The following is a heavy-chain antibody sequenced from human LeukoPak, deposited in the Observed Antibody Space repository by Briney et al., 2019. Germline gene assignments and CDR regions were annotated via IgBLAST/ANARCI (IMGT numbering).Heavy chain of an antibody. J-gene: IGHJ4*02. V-gene: IGHV1-46*01. D-gene: IGHD5-18*01. Sequence: GASVKVSCKASGYTFTSYYMHWVRQAPGRGLEWMGIINPSGGSTSYAQKFQGRVTMTRDMSTSTVYMELSSLRSEDTAVYYCARDRGAAMVKTYFDYWGQGTLVTVSS. CDR2: INPSGGST. CDR1: GYTFTSYY. CDR3: ARDRGAAMVKTYFDY.